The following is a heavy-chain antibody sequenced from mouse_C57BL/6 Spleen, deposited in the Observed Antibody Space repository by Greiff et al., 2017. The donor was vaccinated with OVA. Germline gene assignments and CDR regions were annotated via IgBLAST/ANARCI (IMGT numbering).Heavy chain of an antibody. D-gene: IGHD2-2*01. CDR1: GYAFSSYW. J-gene: IGHJ4*01. V-gene: IGHV1-80*01. CDR2: IYPGDGDT. CDR3: ARRGYDYAMDY. Sequence: VQLQQSGAELVKPGASVKISCKASGYAFSSYWMNWVKQRPGKGLEWIGQIYPGDGDTNYNGKFKGKATLTADKSSSTAYMQLSSLTSEDSAVYFCARRGYDYAMDYWGQGTSVTVSS.